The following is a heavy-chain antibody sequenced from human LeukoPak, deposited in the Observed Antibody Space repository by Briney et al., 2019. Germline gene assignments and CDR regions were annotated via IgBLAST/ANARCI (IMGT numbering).Heavy chain of an antibody. CDR1: GYTFTDFY. CDR3: ARGSRGYSYGYYFDY. V-gene: IGHV1-2*06. D-gene: IGHD5-18*01. Sequence: ASVKVSCKPSGYTFTDFYIHWVRQAPGQGLEYMGRINTHNGGTVYALQFQGRLSMTRDTSISTAYMELQSLRSEDTAVYYCARGSRGYSYGYYFDYWGQGTLVTVSS. CDR2: INTHNGGT. J-gene: IGHJ4*02.